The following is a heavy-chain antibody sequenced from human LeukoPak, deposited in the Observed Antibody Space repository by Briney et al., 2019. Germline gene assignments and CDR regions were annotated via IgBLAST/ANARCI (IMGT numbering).Heavy chain of an antibody. Sequence: SETLSLTCTVSGGSISSYYWSWIRQPPGKGLEWIGYNYYSGSTNYNPSLKSRVTISVDTSKNQFSLKLSSVTAADTAVYYCARQVSEPAYYYGMDVWGQGTTVTVSS. CDR2: NYYSGST. CDR3: ARQVSEPAYYYGMDV. J-gene: IGHJ6*02. CDR1: GGSISSYY. V-gene: IGHV4-59*08.